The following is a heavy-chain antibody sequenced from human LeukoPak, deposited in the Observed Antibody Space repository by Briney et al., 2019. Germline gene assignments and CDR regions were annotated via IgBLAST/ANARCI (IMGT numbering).Heavy chain of an antibody. V-gene: IGHV3-30*02. CDR1: GITFRSSS. Sequence: HAGGSLRLSCVASGITFRSSSMHWVRQAPGKGPEWLAFIRFDGSTKYYADSVKGRFTVSRDNSKSTLYLQMNSLRAEDMAVYYCAQPDFWGQGTLVTVSS. CDR3: AQPDF. J-gene: IGHJ4*02. CDR2: IRFDGSTK.